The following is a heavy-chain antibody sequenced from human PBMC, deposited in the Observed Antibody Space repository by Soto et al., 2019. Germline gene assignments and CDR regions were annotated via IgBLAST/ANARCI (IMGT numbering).Heavy chain of an antibody. CDR2: INPYTGGT. J-gene: IGHJ4*02. D-gene: IGHD3-16*01. Sequence: QVQLVQSGAEVKKPGASVKVSCKASGYTFTDYYLHWVRQAPGQGLEWLGWINPYTGGTNYAQKFQDRVTMTRDTSINTAYTHLSRLTSDDTAMYYCARDPIGGGAPYYCDYWGQGTLVTASS. V-gene: IGHV1-2*02. CDR1: GYTFTDYY. CDR3: ARDPIGGGAPYYCDY.